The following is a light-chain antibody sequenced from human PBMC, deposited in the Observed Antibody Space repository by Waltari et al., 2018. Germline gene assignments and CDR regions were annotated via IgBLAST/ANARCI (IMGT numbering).Light chain of an antibody. CDR1: RGYSSNV. CDR2: VNSDGSH. Sequence: LVLTQSPSASASLGASVKPTCTLSRGYSSNVIARLKQQPGKGPRYLMKVNSDGSHRKGDDIPDRFSASKSGTECQLTISSLQSEDEADYFCQTGGHGTWVFGGGTKLTVL. V-gene: IGLV4-69*01. J-gene: IGLJ3*02. CDR3: QTGGHGTWV.